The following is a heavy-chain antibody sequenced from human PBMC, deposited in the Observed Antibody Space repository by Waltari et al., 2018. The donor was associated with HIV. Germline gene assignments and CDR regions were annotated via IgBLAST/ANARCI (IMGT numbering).Heavy chain of an antibody. V-gene: IGHV3-7*01. J-gene: IGHJ4*02. CDR1: GFLFSNFW. CDR3: ARGLNWNYGFF. Sequence: EVQLVESGGGLVKPGGSLRLSCTTSGFLFSNFWMSWVRQAPGKGLEWVANINQDGSATYSVGSVKGRFTVSRDNAKTSLYLQMNSLRAEDTAVYYCARGLNWNYGFFWGQGSLVTVSS. CDR2: INQDGSAT. D-gene: IGHD1-7*01.